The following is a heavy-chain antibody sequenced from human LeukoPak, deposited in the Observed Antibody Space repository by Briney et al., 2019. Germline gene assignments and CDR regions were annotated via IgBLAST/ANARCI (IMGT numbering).Heavy chain of an antibody. D-gene: IGHD2-2*01. J-gene: IGHJ1*01. CDR2: IYHSGST. Sequence: SSETLSLTCAVYGGSFSGYYWSWIRQPPGKGLEWIGSIYHSGSTYYNPSLKSRVTISVDTSKNQFSLKLSSVTAADTAVYYCARHGGYCSSTSCFEYFQYWGQGTLVTVPS. CDR1: GGSFSGYY. V-gene: IGHV4-34*01. CDR3: ARHGGYCSSTSCFEYFQY.